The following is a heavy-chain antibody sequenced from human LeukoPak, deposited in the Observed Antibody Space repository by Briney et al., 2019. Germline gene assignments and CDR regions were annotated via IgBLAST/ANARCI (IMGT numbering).Heavy chain of an antibody. Sequence: SETLSLTCTASGGSISSYYWSWIRQPPGKGLEWIGYIYYSGSTKYNPSLKSRVTISVDRSKNQFSLKLSSVTAADTAVYYCARDLEMATIGYFDYWGQGTLVTVSS. CDR3: ARDLEMATIGYFDY. CDR1: GGSISSYY. CDR2: IYYSGST. J-gene: IGHJ4*02. D-gene: IGHD5-24*01. V-gene: IGHV4-59*01.